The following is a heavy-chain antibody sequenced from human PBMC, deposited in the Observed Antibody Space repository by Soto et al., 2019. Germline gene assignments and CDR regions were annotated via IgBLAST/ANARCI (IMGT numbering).Heavy chain of an antibody. CDR3: VRRDPFRKVFDN. CDR2: IYFRGRT. J-gene: IGHJ4*02. CDR1: GCCFIPYY. V-gene: IGHV4-59*08. Sequence: SGCCFIPYYFNLVLHPPGKGLEWIGYIYFRGRTNYNPSLRTRLTISTDTSKNQFSLRLDSVTAADTAMYYCVRRDPFRKVFDNWGPGILVTVSS.